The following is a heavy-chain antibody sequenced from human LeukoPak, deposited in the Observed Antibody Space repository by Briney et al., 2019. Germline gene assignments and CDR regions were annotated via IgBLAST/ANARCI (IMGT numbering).Heavy chain of an antibody. V-gene: IGHV3-30*18. CDR1: GFSFSDYG. CDR3: AKPLSPVLTASWWDS. J-gene: IGHJ4*02. D-gene: IGHD2-21*02. CDR2: ISYDGSNA. Sequence: PGGSLRLSCAASGFSFSDYGMHWVRQVPGKGLEWVAIISYDGSNAYYADSVKGRFTISRDNSKNTVFLQMNSLRAEDTAVYYCAKPLSPVLTASWWDSWGQGTLVTASS.